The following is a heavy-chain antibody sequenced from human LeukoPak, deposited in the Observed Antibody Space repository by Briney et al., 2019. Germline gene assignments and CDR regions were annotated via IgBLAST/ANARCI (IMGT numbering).Heavy chain of an antibody. CDR3: ARDRYSGGWYHSDY. J-gene: IGHJ4*02. CDR1: GGSISSYS. Sequence: SETLSLTCAVSGGSISSYSWSWIRQPAGKGLEWIARIYTSGSTNYNASLKSRVTMSVDTSKNQFSLKLSAVTAADTAVYYCARDRYSGGWYHSDYWGQGTLVTVSS. V-gene: IGHV4-4*07. CDR2: IYTSGST. D-gene: IGHD6-19*01.